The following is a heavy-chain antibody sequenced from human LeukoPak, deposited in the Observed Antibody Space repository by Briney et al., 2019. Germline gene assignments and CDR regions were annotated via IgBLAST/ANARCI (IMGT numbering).Heavy chain of an antibody. D-gene: IGHD1-26*01. J-gene: IGHJ4*02. CDR2: IYYSGST. CDR1: GGSISSSTFY. Sequence: PSETLSLTCTVSGGSISSSTFYWGWIRQPPGKGLEWIGSIYYSGSTYYNPSLKSRVTISVDTSKNQFSLKLSSVTAADTAVYYCAREYSGSYSGLWIDYWGQGTLVTVSS. V-gene: IGHV4-39*02. CDR3: AREYSGSYSGLWIDY.